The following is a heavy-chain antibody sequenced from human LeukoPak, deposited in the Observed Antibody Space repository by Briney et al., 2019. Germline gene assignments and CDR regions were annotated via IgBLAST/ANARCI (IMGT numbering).Heavy chain of an antibody. D-gene: IGHD3-10*01. CDR1: GGSISSYY. CDR3: ARVVRGVRNWFDP. Sequence: PSETLSLTCTVSGGSISSYYWSWIRQPPGKGLEWIGYIHYSGSTNYNPSLKSRVTISVDTSKNQFSLKLSSVTAADTAVYYCARVVRGVRNWFDPWGQGTLVTVSS. V-gene: IGHV4-59*01. J-gene: IGHJ5*02. CDR2: IHYSGST.